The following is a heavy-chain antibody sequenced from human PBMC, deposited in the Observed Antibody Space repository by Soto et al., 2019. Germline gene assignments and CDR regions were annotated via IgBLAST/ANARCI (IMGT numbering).Heavy chain of an antibody. CDR3: ARVDGGKLDP. D-gene: IGHD1-26*01. CDR1: GGSISSGVYY. Sequence: SETLSLTCTVSGGSISSGVYYWSWTPQPPGKGLEWIGYIYYSGSTYYNPPLKSRVTISVDTSKNQFSLKLSSVTAADTAVYYCARVDGGKLDPWGQGTLVTVSS. V-gene: IGHV4-30-4*01. J-gene: IGHJ5*02. CDR2: IYYSGST.